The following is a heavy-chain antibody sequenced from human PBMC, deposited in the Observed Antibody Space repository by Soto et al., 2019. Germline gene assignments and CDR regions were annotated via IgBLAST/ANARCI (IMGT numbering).Heavy chain of an antibody. V-gene: IGHV1-69*13. CDR3: ARAHYSSSWASYYYYGMDV. D-gene: IGHD6-13*01. J-gene: IGHJ6*02. CDR1: GGTFSSYA. CDR2: IIPIFGTA. Sequence: VKVSCKASGGTFSSYAISWVRQAPGQGLEWMGGIIPIFGTANYAQKFQGRVTITADESTSTAYMELSSLRSEDTAVYYCARAHYSSSWASYYYYGMDVWGQGTMVTVSS.